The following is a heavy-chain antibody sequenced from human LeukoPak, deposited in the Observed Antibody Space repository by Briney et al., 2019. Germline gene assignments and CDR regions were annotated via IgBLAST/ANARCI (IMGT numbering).Heavy chain of an antibody. CDR3: ARGSGNYYDSSGYYYAY. CDR2: MNPNSGNT. D-gene: IGHD3-22*01. V-gene: IGHV1-8*01. J-gene: IGHJ4*02. CDR1: GYTFTSYD. Sequence: ASVKVSCKASGYTFTSYDINWVRQATGQGLEWMGWMNPNSGNTGYAQKFQGRVTMTRNTSISTAYMELSSLRSEDTAVYYCARGSGNYYDSSGYYYAYWGQGTLVTVSS.